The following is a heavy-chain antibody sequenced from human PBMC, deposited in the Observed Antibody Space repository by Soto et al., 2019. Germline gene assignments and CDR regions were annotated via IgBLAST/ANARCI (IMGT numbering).Heavy chain of an antibody. CDR3: ARGDSTDCSNGVCSCFYNHDIDV. CDR1: GYSFTDYH. J-gene: IGHJ6*02. CDR2: INPTSGGT. D-gene: IGHD2-8*01. V-gene: IGHV1-2*04. Sequence: SVKVSCKASGYSFTDYHIHWVRQASGQGLEWLGRINPTSGGTSNAQKFQGWVTMTTETXISTASMELCRLTSDDTAIYYCARGDSTDCSNGVCSCFYNHDIDVWCQGTSDTVSS.